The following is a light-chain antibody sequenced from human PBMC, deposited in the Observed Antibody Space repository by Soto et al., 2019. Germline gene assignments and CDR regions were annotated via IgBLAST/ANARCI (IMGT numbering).Light chain of an antibody. CDR2: GAS. CDR3: QHYKNWLGT. Sequence: EIVVTQSPALLSVSPGERVTLSCRASQSVISSIAWYQQKLGQAPRLLIYGASTRATGIPARFSGSGSGTEFFLTISSLQSEDFAMYYCQHYKNWLGTFGGGTKVEIK. CDR1: QSVISS. V-gene: IGKV3-15*01. J-gene: IGKJ4*01.